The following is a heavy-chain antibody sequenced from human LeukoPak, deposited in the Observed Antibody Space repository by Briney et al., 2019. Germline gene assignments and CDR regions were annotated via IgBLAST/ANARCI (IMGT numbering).Heavy chain of an antibody. CDR1: GGSFSGYY. D-gene: IGHD2-2*01. V-gene: IGHV4-34*01. CDR2: INHSGST. J-gene: IGHJ6*03. CDR3: ASTVVPAAIYSSYYYYMDV. Sequence: SETLSLTCAVYGGSFSGYYWSWIRQPPGKGLEWIREINHSGSTNYNPSLKSRVTISVDTSKNQFSLKLNSVTAADTAVYYCASTVVPAAIYSSYYYYMDVWGKGTTVTVSS.